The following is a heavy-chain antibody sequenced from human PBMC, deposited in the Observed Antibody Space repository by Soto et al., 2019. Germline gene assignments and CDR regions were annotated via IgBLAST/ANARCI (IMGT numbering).Heavy chain of an antibody. CDR3: ARERYRSTNCPDY. V-gene: IGHV3-30-3*01. CDR2: VSFDGSSK. D-gene: IGHD2-2*01. J-gene: IGHJ4*02. Sequence: QVQLVESGGGVVQPGRSLRLSCAASGFTFTTYAMHWVRQPPGKGLEWVALVSFDGSSKYYADSVRGRFTISRDNSKNTLYLQMNSLRAEDTAVYYCARERYRSTNCPDYWGQGTLVTVSS. CDR1: GFTFTTYA.